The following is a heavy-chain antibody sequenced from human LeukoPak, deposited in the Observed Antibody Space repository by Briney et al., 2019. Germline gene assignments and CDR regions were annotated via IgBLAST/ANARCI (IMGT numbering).Heavy chain of an antibody. J-gene: IGHJ4*02. CDR1: GFTFSSNG. D-gene: IGHD2-2*01. CDR3: ARGARYCSSTSCWTIDY. V-gene: IGHV3-33*01. Sequence: GRSLRLSCAASGFTFSSNGMHWVRQAPGKGLEWVAVIWYDGSEKFYADSVKGRFTISRDNSKNTLDLQMDSLRAEDTAVYYCARGARYCSSTSCWTIDYWGQGTLVTVSS. CDR2: IWYDGSEK.